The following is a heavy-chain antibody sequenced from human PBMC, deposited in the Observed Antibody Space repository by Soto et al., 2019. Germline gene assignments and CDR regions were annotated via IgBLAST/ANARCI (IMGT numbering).Heavy chain of an antibody. CDR2: ISAYNGNT. J-gene: IGHJ6*02. Sequence: QVQLVQSGAEVKKPGASVKVPCKASGYTFTSYGISWVRQAPGQGLEWMGWISAYNGNTNYAQKLQGRVTMTTDTSTSTAYMELRSLRSDDTAVYYCARARFGELFSYYYGMDVWGQGTTVTVSS. V-gene: IGHV1-18*01. D-gene: IGHD3-10*01. CDR1: GYTFTSYG. CDR3: ARARFGELFSYYYGMDV.